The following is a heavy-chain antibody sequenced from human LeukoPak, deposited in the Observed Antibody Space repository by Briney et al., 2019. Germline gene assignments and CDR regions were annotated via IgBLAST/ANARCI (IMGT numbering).Heavy chain of an antibody. V-gene: IGHV4-59*01. CDR2: IFYTGTT. D-gene: IGHD3-22*01. CDR1: GGSISSYY. CDR3: ARSDGSGPTFDY. J-gene: IGHJ4*02. Sequence: PSETLSLTCTVSGGSISSYYWSWIRQPPGKGLEWIGYIFYTGTTNYNPSLKSRVTISVDSSKNQFSLKLSSVTAADTAVYYCARSDGSGPTFDYWGQGTLVTVSS.